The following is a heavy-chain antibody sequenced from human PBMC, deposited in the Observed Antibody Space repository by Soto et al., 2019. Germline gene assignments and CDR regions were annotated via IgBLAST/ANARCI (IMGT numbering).Heavy chain of an antibody. J-gene: IGHJ6*02. CDR1: GYTFISHG. D-gene: IGHD2-15*01. V-gene: IGHV1-18*04. CDR2: NSGKNGNT. Sequence: QVQLVQSGVEVKKPGASVKVSCKASGYTFISHGISWVRQAPGQGLEWLGWNSGKNGNTNYAQKLQGRLTLTTDTSTRTAYRELTSLRSADSAVYYCARWSSSIVVVPDYCMDGWGHGTTVTVSS. CDR3: ARWSSSIVVVPDYCMDG.